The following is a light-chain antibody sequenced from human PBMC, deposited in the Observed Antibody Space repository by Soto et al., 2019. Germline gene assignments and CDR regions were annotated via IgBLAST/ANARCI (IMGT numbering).Light chain of an antibody. Sequence: EIVMTQSPATLSVSPGEGATLSCRASQSVSRYLAWYQQKPGQAPRLLMYGASSRATGIPDRFSGTGSGTDFTLTISRLEPEDFAVYYCQQYGSSPYTFGLGTRLEI. J-gene: IGKJ5*01. CDR3: QQYGSSPYT. CDR1: QSVSRY. CDR2: GAS. V-gene: IGKV3-20*01.